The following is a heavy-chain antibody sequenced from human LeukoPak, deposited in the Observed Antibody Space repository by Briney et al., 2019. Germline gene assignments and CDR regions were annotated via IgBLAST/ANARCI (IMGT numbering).Heavy chain of an antibody. CDR2: IYYSGST. CDR1: GGSISSYY. D-gene: IGHD6-25*01. Sequence: SETLSLTCTVSGGSISSYYWSWVREPPGEGLGCGGYIYYSGSTKYSPSLKSRVTISVDTSKDQFSLKLSSVTAADTAVYYCARHPLPSSAHPYYFYYGMDVWGQGTTVTVSS. J-gene: IGHJ6*02. V-gene: IGHV4-59*08. CDR3: ARHPLPSSAHPYYFYYGMDV.